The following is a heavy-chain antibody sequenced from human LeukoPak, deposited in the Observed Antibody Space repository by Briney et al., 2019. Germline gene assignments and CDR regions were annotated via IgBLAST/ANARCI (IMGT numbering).Heavy chain of an antibody. V-gene: IGHV1-46*03. Sequence: YMXWVRQAPGQGREWMGIINPSGGSTIYAQKFQGRVTMTRDTSTSTVYMELSSLRSEDTAVYYCARLVFGIAASHSFDYWGQGTLVTVSS. CDR3: ARLVFGIAASHSFDY. CDR2: INPSGGST. CDR1: Y. J-gene: IGHJ4*02. D-gene: IGHD6-13*01.